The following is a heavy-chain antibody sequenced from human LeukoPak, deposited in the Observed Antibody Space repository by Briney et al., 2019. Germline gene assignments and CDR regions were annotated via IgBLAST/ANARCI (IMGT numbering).Heavy chain of an antibody. Sequence: GRSLRLSCAASGFTFSSYGMHWVRQAPGKGLEWVATIKEDGSEKYYVDSVKGRFTISRENAKNSLYLQMNSLRAEDTAVYYCARSFYGHDPYYCYMDVWGKGTTVTVSS. CDR3: ARSFYGHDPYYCYMDV. D-gene: IGHD2-2*01. J-gene: IGHJ6*03. CDR2: IKEDGSEK. CDR1: GFTFSSYG. V-gene: IGHV3-7*01.